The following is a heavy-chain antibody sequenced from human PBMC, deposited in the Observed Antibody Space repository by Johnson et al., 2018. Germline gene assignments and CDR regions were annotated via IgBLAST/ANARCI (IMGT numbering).Heavy chain of an antibody. Sequence: VQLVESGGGLVQPGGSLRLSCAASGFTFSTHWLSWVRQAPGKGLEWVANMKQDGSEKYYVDSVKGRFTISRDNAKNSRYLKMNSLRAEDTAVYYWAREGRYCTNGICYYYYHYIDVWCKGTTVTVSS. V-gene: IGHV3-7*01. J-gene: IGHJ6*03. CDR2: MKQDGSEK. CDR3: AREGRYCTNGICYYYYHYIDV. CDR1: GFTFSTHW. D-gene: IGHD2-8*01.